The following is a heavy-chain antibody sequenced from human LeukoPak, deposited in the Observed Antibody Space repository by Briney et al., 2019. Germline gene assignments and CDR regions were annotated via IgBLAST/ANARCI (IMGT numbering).Heavy chain of an antibody. J-gene: IGHJ3*02. D-gene: IGHD3-3*01. CDR1: GGTFSSYA. Sequence: ASVKVSCKASGGTFSSYAISWVRQAPGQGLEWMGGIIPIFGTANYAQKFQGRVTITADESTSTAYMELSSLRSEDTAVYYCARERVTIFGVVVDDAFDIWGQGTMVTVSS. V-gene: IGHV1-69*13. CDR3: ARERVTIFGVVVDDAFDI. CDR2: IIPIFGTA.